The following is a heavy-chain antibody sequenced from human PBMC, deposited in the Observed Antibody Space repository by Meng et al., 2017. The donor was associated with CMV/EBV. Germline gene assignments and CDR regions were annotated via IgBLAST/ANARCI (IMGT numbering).Heavy chain of an antibody. J-gene: IGHJ4*02. CDR2: VYYSGST. CDR1: GGPTSSSSDY. Sequence: SVPDRVEPLETRSSTCTVLGGPTSSSSDYWGWIRQPPGKGLEWIGSVYYSGSTYYNPSLKSRVTISVDTSKNQFSLKLSSVTAADTAVYYCARERGYSSPRFDYWGQGTLVTVSS. V-gene: IGHV4-39*07. CDR3: ARERGYSSPRFDY. D-gene: IGHD6-13*01.